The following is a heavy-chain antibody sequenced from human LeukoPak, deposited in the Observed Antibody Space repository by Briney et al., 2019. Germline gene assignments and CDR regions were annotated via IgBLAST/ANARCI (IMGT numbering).Heavy chain of an antibody. D-gene: IGHD3-10*01. Sequence: GGSLRFSCAASGFTFSSYAMSWVRQAPGKGLEWVSAISGSGGSTYYADSVKGRFTISRDNSKNTLYLQMNSLRAEDTAVYYCAKVLWFGELYPFDYWGQGTLVTVSS. CDR1: GFTFSSYA. V-gene: IGHV3-23*01. J-gene: IGHJ4*02. CDR2: ISGSGGST. CDR3: AKVLWFGELYPFDY.